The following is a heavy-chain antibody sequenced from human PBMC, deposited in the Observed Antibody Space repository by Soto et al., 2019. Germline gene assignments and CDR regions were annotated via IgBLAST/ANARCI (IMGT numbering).Heavy chain of an antibody. CDR2: ISGSGGST. J-gene: IGHJ6*02. CDR1: GFTFSSYA. V-gene: IGHV3-23*01. CDR3: AKSYYDSSGYYYYDYYYGMDV. D-gene: IGHD3-22*01. Sequence: GGSLRLSCAASGFTFSSYAMRWVRQAPGKGLEWVSAISGSGGSTYYADSVKGRFTISRDNAKNTLYLQMNSLRAEDTAVYYCAKSYYDSSGYYYYDYYYGMDVWGQGTTVTVSS.